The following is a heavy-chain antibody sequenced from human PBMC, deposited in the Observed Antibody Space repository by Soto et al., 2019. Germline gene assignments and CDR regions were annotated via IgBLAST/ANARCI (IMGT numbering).Heavy chain of an antibody. J-gene: IGHJ4*02. CDR1: GGAIGHYY. V-gene: IGHV4-59*01. Sequence: QVQLQESGPGLVNPSETLSLTCTVSGGAIGHYYWTWIRQPPGKGLEWIGQIYYTGSTNYNPSLKKRLTISIDTSKDQVSLKLHSMTAADTAMYYCTSGSYYVPGVGLTPYYFDYWGQGTLVTVSS. CDR3: TSGSYYVPGVGLTPYYFDY. D-gene: IGHD1-26*01. CDR2: IYYTGST.